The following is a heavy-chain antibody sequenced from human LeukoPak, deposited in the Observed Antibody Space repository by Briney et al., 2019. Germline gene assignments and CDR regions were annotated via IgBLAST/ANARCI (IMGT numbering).Heavy chain of an antibody. CDR3: AREDNLGSGSSPNDY. CDR1: GYTFTGYY. CDR2: INPNSGGT. D-gene: IGHD6-19*01. J-gene: IGHJ4*02. Sequence: ASVKVSCKASGYTFTGYYMDWVRQAPGQGLEWMGRINPNSGGTNYAQKFQGRVTLTRDTYISTAYMELSRVRSDYTAVYYCAREDNLGSGSSPNDYWGQGTLVTVSS. V-gene: IGHV1-2*06.